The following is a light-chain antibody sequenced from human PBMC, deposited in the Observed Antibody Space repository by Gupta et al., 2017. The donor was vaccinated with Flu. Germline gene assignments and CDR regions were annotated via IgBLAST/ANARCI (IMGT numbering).Light chain of an antibody. J-gene: IGKJ2*01. CDR2: WAS. CDR1: QSVLYSSNNKNY. V-gene: IGKV4-1*01. CDR3: QQYYTTPS. Sequence: DIVMTQSPDSLAVSLGERATINCKSSQSVLYSSNNKNYLAWYQQKQGQPPKLLIYWASTRESGVPDRCSGSGSGTDFTLTISSLQAEDVAVYSCQQYYTTPSFGQGTKLEIK.